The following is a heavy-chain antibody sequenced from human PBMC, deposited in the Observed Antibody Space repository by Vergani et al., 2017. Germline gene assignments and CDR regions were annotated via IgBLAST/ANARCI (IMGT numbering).Heavy chain of an antibody. CDR1: GGSINSYY. Sequence: QVQLQESGPGLVKPSETLSLTCTVSGGSINSYYWSWIRQPPGKGLEWIGYIYYSGSTNYNPSLKSRVTISVDTSKSQFSLKLSTVTAADTAVYYCARMIAAAGTEYFDWGGQESLV. V-gene: IGHV4-59*01. J-gene: IGHJ4*02. D-gene: IGHD6-13*01. CDR2: IYYSGST. CDR3: ARMIAAAGTEYFDW.